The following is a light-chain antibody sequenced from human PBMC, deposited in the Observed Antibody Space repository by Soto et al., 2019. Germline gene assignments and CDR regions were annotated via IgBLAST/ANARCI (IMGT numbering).Light chain of an antibody. CDR2: DVS. Sequence: QSVLTQPASVSGSPGQSITISCTGTSSDVGGYNYVSWYQQHPGKAPKLMIYDVSNRPSGVSNRVSGSKSGNTASLTISGLQGEDEAAYYCSSYTSSSTRVFGGGTKLTVL. CDR3: SSYTSSSTRV. J-gene: IGLJ2*01. V-gene: IGLV2-14*01. CDR1: SSDVGGYNY.